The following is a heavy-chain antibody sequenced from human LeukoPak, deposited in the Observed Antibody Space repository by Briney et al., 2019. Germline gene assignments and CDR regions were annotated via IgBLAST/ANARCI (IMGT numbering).Heavy chain of an antibody. CDR2: LYSGGST. CDR1: GFSVSTNY. Sequence: GGSLRLSCEGSGFSVSTNYMNWVRRAPGKGLEWVSILYSGGSTYYADSVKGRFTVSRDSSKNTLYLHMNSLRAEDTAVYYCARVGDHYHWYLDVWGRGTLVTASS. D-gene: IGHD3-10*01. V-gene: IGHV3-53*01. CDR3: ARVGDHYHWYLDV. J-gene: IGHJ2*01.